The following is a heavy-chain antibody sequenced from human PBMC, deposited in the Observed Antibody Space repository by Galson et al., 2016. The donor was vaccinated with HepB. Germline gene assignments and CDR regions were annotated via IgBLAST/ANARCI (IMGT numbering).Heavy chain of an antibody. D-gene: IGHD3-3*02. CDR3: ATGISLTSLGSQGLDV. J-gene: IGHJ6*02. Sequence: QSGAEVKKPGESLKISCKGSGYSFTTFWITWVRQMPGKGLEWMGRIDPHDSYTSYNPSFQGHVTISADRSSNTSYLQWSSLKASDTAIYYCATGISLTSLGSQGLDVWGQGTTVIVSS. CDR1: GYSFTTFW. V-gene: IGHV5-10-1*01. CDR2: IDPHDSYT.